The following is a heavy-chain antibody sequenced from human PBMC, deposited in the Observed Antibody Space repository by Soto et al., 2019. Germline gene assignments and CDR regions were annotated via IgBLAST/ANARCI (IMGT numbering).Heavy chain of an antibody. CDR1: GFTFSDQY. Sequence: EVQLVESGGGLVQLGGSLRLSCAASGFTFSDQYLDWVRQAPGKGLEWVGRSRNKANSYTTEYAASVKGRFTISRDDSKNSVYLQMNSLITEDTAVYYCTRARNLGGSWTNFDYWGQGTLVTVSS. CDR2: SRNKANSYTT. CDR3: TRARNLGGSWTNFDY. J-gene: IGHJ4*02. D-gene: IGHD1-26*01. V-gene: IGHV3-72*01.